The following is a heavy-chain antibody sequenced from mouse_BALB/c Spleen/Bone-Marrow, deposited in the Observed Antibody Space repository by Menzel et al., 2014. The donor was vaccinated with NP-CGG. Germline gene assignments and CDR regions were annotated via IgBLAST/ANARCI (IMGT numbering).Heavy chain of an antibody. V-gene: IGHV7-3*02. CDR2: IRNKANGYTT. D-gene: IGHD1-1*01. Sequence: EVQGVESGGGLVQPGGSLRLSCATSGFTFTDYYMSWVRQPPGKAFEWLGFIRNKANGYTTEFSASVKGRFTISRDNSQSILYLQMNTLRAEDSATYYCARVTTAWFAYWGQGTLVTVSA. J-gene: IGHJ3*01. CDR3: ARVTTAWFAY. CDR1: GFTFTDYY.